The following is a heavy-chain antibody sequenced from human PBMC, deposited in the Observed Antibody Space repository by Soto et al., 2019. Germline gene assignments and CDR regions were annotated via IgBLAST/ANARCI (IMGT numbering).Heavy chain of an antibody. CDR2: IYHGGST. V-gene: IGHV4-39*02. CDR1: GGSISSSSNYY. J-gene: IGHJ5*02. CDR3: ARVGPWVPYYYDSSPYTFENWFDP. Sequence: SETLSLTCTVSGGSISSSSNYYWGWIRQPPGKGLEWIGSIYHGGSTYYNPSLNSRVTLSIDMTNNHVSLILNSVTAADTAVYYCARVGPWVPYYYDSSPYTFENWFDPWGQGTLVTVSS. D-gene: IGHD3-22*01.